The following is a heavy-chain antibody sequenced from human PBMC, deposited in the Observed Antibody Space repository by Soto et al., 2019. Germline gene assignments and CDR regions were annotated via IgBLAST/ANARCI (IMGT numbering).Heavy chain of an antibody. CDR3: AKGGRHWLVTADFTY. D-gene: IGHD6-19*01. CDR2: VSHDGRNT. V-gene: IGHV3-30*18. J-gene: IGHJ4*02. Sequence: VQLVESGGGVVQPGRSLRLSCAASGFTFSDYAMHWVRQAPGKGLEWVAVVSHDGRNTHYADSVKGRFTISRDSPKNTVSMEMTSPGAEDTAGDYCAKGGRHWLVTADFTYWGQGALVTVSS. CDR1: GFTFSDYA.